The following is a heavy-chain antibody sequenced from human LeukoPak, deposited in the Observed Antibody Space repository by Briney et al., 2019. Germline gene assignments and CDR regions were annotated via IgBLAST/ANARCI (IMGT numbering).Heavy chain of an antibody. CDR1: GYTFTSYD. V-gene: IGHV1-8*01. J-gene: IGHJ6*02. D-gene: IGHD6-13*01. CDR3: ARVGQQLSLGYGMDV. CDR2: MNPNSGNT. Sequence: ASVKVSCKASGYTFTSYDINWVRQATGQGLEWMGWMNPNSGNTGYAQKFQGRVTMTRNTSISTTYMELSSLRSEDTAVYYCARVGQQLSLGYGMDVWGQGTTVTVSS.